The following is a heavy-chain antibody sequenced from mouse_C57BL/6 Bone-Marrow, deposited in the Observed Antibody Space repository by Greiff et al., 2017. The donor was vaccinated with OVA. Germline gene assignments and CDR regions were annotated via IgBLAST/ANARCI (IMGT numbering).Heavy chain of an antibody. V-gene: IGHV1-4*01. CDR2: INPSSGYT. Sequence: VKLQQSGAELARPGASVKMSCKASGYTFTSYTMHWVKQRPGQGLEWIGYINPSSGYTKYNQKFKDKATLTAAKSSSTAYMQLSSLTSEDSAVYYCARETAQATFAYWGQGTLVTVSA. CDR1: GYTFTSYT. CDR3: ARETAQATFAY. D-gene: IGHD3-2*02. J-gene: IGHJ3*01.